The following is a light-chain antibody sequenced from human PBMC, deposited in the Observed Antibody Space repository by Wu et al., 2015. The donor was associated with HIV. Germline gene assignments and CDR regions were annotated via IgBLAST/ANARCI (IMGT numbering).Light chain of an antibody. J-gene: IGKJ2*01. Sequence: EIVLTQSPGTPSLSPGERATLSCRASQSVGSTYLGWYQQRPGQAPRLLIYGTSSRATGIPDRFSGSGSGTDFTLTISRLEPEDSAVYFCHQYGGSYTFGQGTKLEIK. CDR3: HQYGGSYT. V-gene: IGKV3-20*01. CDR1: QSVGSTY. CDR2: GTS.